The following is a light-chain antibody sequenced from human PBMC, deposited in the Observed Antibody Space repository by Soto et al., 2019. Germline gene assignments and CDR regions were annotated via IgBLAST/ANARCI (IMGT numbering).Light chain of an antibody. CDR1: SSNIGNNA. CDR2: YDD. V-gene: IGLV1-36*01. J-gene: IGLJ1*01. CDR3: ATWDDRLNGHV. Sequence: QSALTQPPSVSEAPRQRVTISCSGSSSNIGNNAVNWYQQLPGKAPKLLIYYDDLLPSGVSDRFSGSKSGTSASLAIIGLQSEDEADYYCATWDDRLNGHVSGTGTKVTVL.